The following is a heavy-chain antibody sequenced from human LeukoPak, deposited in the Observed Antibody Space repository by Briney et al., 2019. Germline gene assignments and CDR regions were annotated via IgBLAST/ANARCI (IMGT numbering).Heavy chain of an antibody. V-gene: IGHV3-48*04. D-gene: IGHD6-6*01. J-gene: IGHJ4*02. CDR2: ISSSSSPI. Sequence: GGSLRLSCAASGFTFSSYNMNWVRQAPGKGLEWVSYISSSSSPIYYADSVKGRFTISRDNAKNSLYLQMSSLRAEDTAVYYCARDLDYSSSLGYFDYWGQGTLVTVSS. CDR1: GFTFSSYN. CDR3: ARDLDYSSSLGYFDY.